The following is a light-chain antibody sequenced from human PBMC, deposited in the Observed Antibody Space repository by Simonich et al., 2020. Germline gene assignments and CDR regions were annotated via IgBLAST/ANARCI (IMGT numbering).Light chain of an antibody. Sequence: SSELTQDPAVSVALGQTVRIPCHGDSLRSDYASWYQQKPGQAPVLVIYGKNNRPSGVPDRFSGSSSGNTASLTITGAQAEDEADYYCNARDSSGNHVVFGGGTKLTVL. J-gene: IGLJ2*01. CDR2: GKN. CDR1: SLRSDY. V-gene: IGLV3-19*01. CDR3: NARDSSGNHVV.